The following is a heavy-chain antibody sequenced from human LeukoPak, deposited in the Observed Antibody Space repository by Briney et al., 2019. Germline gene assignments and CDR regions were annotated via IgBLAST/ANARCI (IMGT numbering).Heavy chain of an antibody. J-gene: IGHJ6*02. V-gene: IGHV3-30*04. CDR1: GFTFSSYA. Sequence: GRSLRLSCAASGFTFSSYAMHWVRQAPGKGLEWVAVISYDGSNKYYADSVKGRFTISRDNSKNTLYLQMNSLRAEDTAVYYCARDLVWFGESHYYGMDVWGQGTTVTVSS. CDR2: ISYDGSNK. CDR3: ARDLVWFGESHYYGMDV. D-gene: IGHD3-10*01.